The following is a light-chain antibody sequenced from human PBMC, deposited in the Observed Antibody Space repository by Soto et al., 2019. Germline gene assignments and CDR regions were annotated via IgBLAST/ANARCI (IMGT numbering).Light chain of an antibody. CDR2: AAS. Sequence: DIQMTQSPSSLSASVGDRVTITCRASQGFGNYLAWYQQKPGKVPKLLIYAASTLQSGVPSRFSGSGSGTDFTLTISSLQPEDVATYYCQKYNNAPHTFGPATKVDIK. CDR3: QKYNNAPHT. J-gene: IGKJ3*01. V-gene: IGKV1-27*01. CDR1: QGFGNY.